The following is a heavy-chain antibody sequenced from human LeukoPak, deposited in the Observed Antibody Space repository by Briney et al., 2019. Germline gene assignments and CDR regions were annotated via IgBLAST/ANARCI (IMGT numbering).Heavy chain of an antibody. J-gene: IGHJ4*02. CDR1: GYTFTDYY. CDR3: ARGRNIEMTTMSGGSDY. Sequence: ASVKVSCKASGYTFTDYYMHWVRQAPGQGLEWMGWLNPNSGDTNYAQKFQGRVSMTRDSSISAAYMDLSDLRSDDTAVYSCARGRNIEMTTMSGGSDYWGQGTLVTVSS. D-gene: IGHD5-24*01. V-gene: IGHV1-2*02. CDR2: LNPNSGDT.